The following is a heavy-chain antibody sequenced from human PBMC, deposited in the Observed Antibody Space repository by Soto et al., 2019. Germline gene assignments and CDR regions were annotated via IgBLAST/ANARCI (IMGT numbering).Heavy chain of an antibody. V-gene: IGHV1-46*01. D-gene: IGHD3-10*01. CDR2: IDPSGGST. CDR1: GYTFTSYY. Sequence: ASVKVSCKASGYTFTSYYMHWVRQAPGQGLEWMGIIDPSGGSTSYAQKFQGRVTMTRDTSTSTVYMELSSLRSEDTAVYYCASAKGELLYYYYYGMDVWGQGTTVTVSS. CDR3: ASAKGELLYYYYYGMDV. J-gene: IGHJ6*02.